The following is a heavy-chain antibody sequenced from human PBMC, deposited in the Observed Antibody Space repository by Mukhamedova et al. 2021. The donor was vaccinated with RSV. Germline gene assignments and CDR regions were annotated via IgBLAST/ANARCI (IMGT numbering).Heavy chain of an antibody. CDR3: ASVDRPVVALGI. CDR1: GSYY. V-gene: IGHV4-61*01. J-gene: IGHJ3*02. Sequence: GSYYWSWIRQPPGKGLEWIGYIYYSGSTNYNPSLKSRFTISVDTSKNQFSLKLSPLTAADTAVYHCASVDRPVVALGICSRGTMAT. D-gene: IGHD4-23*01. CDR2: IYYSGST.